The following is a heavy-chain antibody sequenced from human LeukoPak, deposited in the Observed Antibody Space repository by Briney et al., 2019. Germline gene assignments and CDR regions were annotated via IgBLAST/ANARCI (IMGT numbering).Heavy chain of an antibody. V-gene: IGHV4-4*07. CDR1: GGSLSSYT. CDR3: ESRTLEARESNATNWFDT. Sequence: PSETLSLTCTVSGGSLSSYTWNWVRQPPGKGLEWLGRTYTSGSTNYNPSLQSRITISADTSKNQFCLKLTSVTAVDTAVYYLESRTLEARESNATNWFDTWGQGTLVSVSS. J-gene: IGHJ5*02. CDR2: TYTSGST. D-gene: IGHD2-8*01.